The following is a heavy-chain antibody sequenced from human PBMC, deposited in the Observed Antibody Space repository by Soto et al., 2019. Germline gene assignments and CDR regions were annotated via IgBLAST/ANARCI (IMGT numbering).Heavy chain of an antibody. D-gene: IGHD6-25*01. V-gene: IGHV1-8*02. CDR2: MNPYSGNT. CDR3: ARRKERSGPHYFDY. Sequence: GASVKVSCKASGGTFSSYRISWVRQATGQGLEWMGWMNPYSGNTGYAQKFQGRVTVTRNTSISTVYMELSGLRPDDTAVYYCARRKERSGPHYFDYWGQGSQVTVSS. J-gene: IGHJ4*02. CDR1: GGTFSSYR.